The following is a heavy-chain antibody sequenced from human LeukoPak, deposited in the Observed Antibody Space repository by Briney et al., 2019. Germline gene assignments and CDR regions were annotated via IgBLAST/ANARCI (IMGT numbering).Heavy chain of an antibody. CDR3: ARDRLTYYYDSSGYYPLYFDY. Sequence: GGSLRLSCAASGFTFSSYSMNWVRQAPGKGQEWVSYISSSSSTIYYADSVKGRFTISRDNAKNSLYLQMNSLRDEDTAVYYCARDRLTYYYDSSGYYPLYFDYWGQGTLVTVSS. CDR2: ISSSSSTI. J-gene: IGHJ4*02. D-gene: IGHD3-22*01. CDR1: GFTFSSYS. V-gene: IGHV3-48*02.